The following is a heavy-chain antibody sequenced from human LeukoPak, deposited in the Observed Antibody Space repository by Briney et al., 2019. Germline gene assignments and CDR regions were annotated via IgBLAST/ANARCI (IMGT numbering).Heavy chain of an antibody. Sequence: SETLSLTCTVSGGSISSYYWSWLRQPPGKGLEWIGYIYYSGSTNYNPSLKSRVTISVDTSKNQFSLKLSSVTAADTAVYYCARDQEDSSGYGYWGQGTLVTVSS. J-gene: IGHJ4*02. CDR1: GGSISSYY. CDR3: ARDQEDSSGYGY. D-gene: IGHD3-22*01. V-gene: IGHV4-59*01. CDR2: IYYSGST.